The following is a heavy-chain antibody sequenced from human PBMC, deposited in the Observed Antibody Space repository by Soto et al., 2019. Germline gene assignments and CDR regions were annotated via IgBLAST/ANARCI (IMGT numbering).Heavy chain of an antibody. D-gene: IGHD6-19*01. CDR2: INSDGSST. V-gene: IGHV3-74*01. CDR3: ARRGAVAGLHY. J-gene: IGHJ4*02. Sequence: EVQLVESGGGLVQPEGSLRVSCAASGFTFSSYWMHWVRQAPGKGLVWVSRINSDGSSTSYADSVKGRFTISRDNAKNTLYLQMNSLRAEDTAIYYCARRGAVAGLHYWGQGTLVTVSS. CDR1: GFTFSSYW.